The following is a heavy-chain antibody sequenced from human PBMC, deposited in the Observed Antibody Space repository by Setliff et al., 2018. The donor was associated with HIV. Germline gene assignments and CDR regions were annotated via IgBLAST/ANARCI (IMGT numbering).Heavy chain of an antibody. J-gene: IGHJ4*01. CDR2: ISYSGNT. Sequence: PSETLSLTCTVSGGSFNIHYWTWIRQPPGKGLEWIGSISYSGNTKYSPSFRSRVTISLDMSKNQFSLKLNSVTAADTATYYCARLGYYNFWSGYWTDYWGHGTLVTVSS. CDR3: ARLGYYNFWSGYWTDY. D-gene: IGHD3-3*01. CDR1: GGSFNIHY. V-gene: IGHV4-59*08.